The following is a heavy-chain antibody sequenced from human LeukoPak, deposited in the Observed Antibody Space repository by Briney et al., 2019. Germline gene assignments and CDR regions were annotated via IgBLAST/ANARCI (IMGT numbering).Heavy chain of an antibody. CDR1: GGSISGYY. CDR3: ARHRGHVGAFDV. Sequence: TSETLSLTCTVSGGSISGYYWSWIRQPPGKGLEWIGFIYYSGSTSYNPSLKSRVTISVDTSKNQFSLNLSSVTASETAVYYCARHRGHVGAFDVWGRGTMVTVSS. J-gene: IGHJ3*01. CDR2: IYYSGST. V-gene: IGHV4-59*08.